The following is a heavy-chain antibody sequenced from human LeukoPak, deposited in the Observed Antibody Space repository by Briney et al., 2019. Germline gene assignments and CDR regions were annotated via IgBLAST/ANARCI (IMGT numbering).Heavy chain of an antibody. CDR3: AKDRAPEMLWNVIDY. J-gene: IGHJ4*02. V-gene: IGHV3-30*02. CDR1: GFTFSSYG. D-gene: IGHD1-1*01. Sequence: GGSLRLSCAASGFTFSSYGMNWVRQAPGKGLEWVSFIRYDGSNKYYADSVKGRFTISRDNSKNTLCLQMNSLRAEDTAVYYCAKDRAPEMLWNVIDYWGQGTLVTVSS. CDR2: IRYDGSNK.